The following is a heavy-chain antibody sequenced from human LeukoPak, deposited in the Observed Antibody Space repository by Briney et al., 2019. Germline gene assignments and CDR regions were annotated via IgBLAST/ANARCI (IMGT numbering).Heavy chain of an antibody. V-gene: IGHV4-61*09. J-gene: IGHJ4*02. D-gene: IGHD6-13*01. Sequence: SETLSLTCTVSGGSISSSSYYWSWIRQPAGKGLEWIGHIYTSGRTNYNPSLKSRVTMSVDTSKNQFSLKLSSVTAADTAMYYCAREPSRGYTGIWGRSQPDLYYFDYWGQGTLVTVSS. CDR2: IYTSGRT. CDR3: AREPSRGYTGIWGRSQPDLYYFDY. CDR1: GGSISSSSYY.